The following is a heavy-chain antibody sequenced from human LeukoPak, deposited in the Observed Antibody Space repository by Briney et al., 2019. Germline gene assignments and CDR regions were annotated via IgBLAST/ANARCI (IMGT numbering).Heavy chain of an antibody. Sequence: SGTLSLTCAVSGGSISSSNWWNWVRQPPGKGLEWIGEVYHSGSTNYNPSLKSRVTISVDKSKNQFSLNLSSVTAADTAVYYCARLRGYSGDLDYWGQGTLVTVAS. CDR1: GGSISSSNW. J-gene: IGHJ4*02. V-gene: IGHV4-4*02. CDR3: ARLRGYSGDLDY. D-gene: IGHD5-12*01. CDR2: VYHSGST.